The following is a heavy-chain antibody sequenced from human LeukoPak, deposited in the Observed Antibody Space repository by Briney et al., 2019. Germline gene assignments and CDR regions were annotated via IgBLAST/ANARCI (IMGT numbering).Heavy chain of an antibody. J-gene: IGHJ4*02. CDR3: VKDHHIVVVTGIYFDY. CDR2: ISSNGGST. V-gene: IGHV3-64D*06. D-gene: IGHD2-21*02. CDR1: GFTFSSYA. Sequence: GGSLRLSCSASGFTFSSYAMHWVRQAPGKGLEYVSAISSNGGSTYYADSVKGRFTISRDNSKNTLYLQMSSLRAEDTAVYYCVKDHHIVVVTGIYFDYWGRGTLVTVSS.